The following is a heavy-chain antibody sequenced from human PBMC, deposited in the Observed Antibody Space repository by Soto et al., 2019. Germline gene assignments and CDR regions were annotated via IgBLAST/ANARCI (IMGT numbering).Heavy chain of an antibody. J-gene: IGHJ4*02. D-gene: IGHD6-19*01. Sequence: QVQLQESGPGLVKPWGTLSLTCAVSGGSISGSSWWSWIRQSPGRGLEWIGEIYHDGRTNYNPSLKSRVSISVVTSKNQFSLEIYSVTASDTAIYYCARDPGRAGALDWGEGTLVTVSS. V-gene: IGHV4-4*02. CDR1: GGSISGSSW. CDR2: IYHDGRT. CDR3: ARDPGRAGALD.